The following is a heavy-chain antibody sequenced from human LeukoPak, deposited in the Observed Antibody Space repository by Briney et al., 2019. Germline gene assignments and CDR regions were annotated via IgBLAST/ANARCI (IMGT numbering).Heavy chain of an antibody. CDR3: ASRVYGLGSFNY. CDR1: GDSISSTSYC. D-gene: IGHD3-10*01. CDR2: IYNSGTT. V-gene: IGHV4-39*01. Sequence: SETLSLTCTVSGDSISSTSYCWDWIRQPPGKGLEWIGSIYNSGTTYYNPSLKSRVTISVDTPKNQFSLKVSSVTAADTAVYYCASRVYGLGSFNYWGQGTLVTVSS. J-gene: IGHJ4*01.